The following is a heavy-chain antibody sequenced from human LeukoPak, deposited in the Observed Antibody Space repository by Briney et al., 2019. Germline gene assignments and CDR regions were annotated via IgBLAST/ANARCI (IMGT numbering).Heavy chain of an antibody. J-gene: IGHJ4*02. V-gene: IGHV3-21*04. CDR3: ARAKPKNMVRGLIMRRESRYYFDY. CDR2: ISTNSSYI. Sequence: EGSLRLSCAASGFTFITYNINWVRQAPGKGLEWVSSISTNSSYIYYADSVKGRFTISRDNAKNSLYLQMNSLRAEDTAVYYCARAKPKNMVRGLIMRRESRYYFDYWGQGTLVTVSS. CDR1: GFTFITYN. D-gene: IGHD3-10*01.